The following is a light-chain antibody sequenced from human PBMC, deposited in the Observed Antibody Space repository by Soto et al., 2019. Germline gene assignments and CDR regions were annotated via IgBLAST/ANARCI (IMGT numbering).Light chain of an antibody. CDR3: QQLNGYPLT. CDR1: QGFSSC. CDR2: GAC. J-gene: IGKJ4*01. V-gene: IGKV1-9*01. Sequence: DIQLTQSPSFLSASVGDRVTITCRASQGFSSCLAWYQQKPGKAPKLLIYGACTLKGGVPSRFSGSASGTEFTLTISSLQPEDIAIYYCQQLNGYPLTFGGGTKVDIK.